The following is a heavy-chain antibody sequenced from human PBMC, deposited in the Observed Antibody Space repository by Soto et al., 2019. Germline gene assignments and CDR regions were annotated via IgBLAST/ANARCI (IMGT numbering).Heavy chain of an antibody. CDR3: EREGRLHLGEGSFQLGPLTDAYDI. D-gene: IGHD3-16*02. CDR1: GGSFSGYY. V-gene: IGHV4-34*01. J-gene: IGHJ3*02. CDR2: INHSGST. Sequence: SETLSLTCAVYGGSFSGYYWSWIRQPPGKGLEWIGEINHSGSTNYNPSLKSRVTISVDTSKNQFSLKLSSVTAADTAVYYCEREGRLHLGEGSFQLGPLTDAYDIWGQRTMVTISS.